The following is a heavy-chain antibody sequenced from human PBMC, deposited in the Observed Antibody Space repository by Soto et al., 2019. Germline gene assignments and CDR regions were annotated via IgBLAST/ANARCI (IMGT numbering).Heavy chain of an antibody. V-gene: IGHV1-8*01. D-gene: IGHD6-19*01. Sequence: QVQLVQSGAEVKKPGASVKVSCKASGYTFTSYDINWVRQATGQGLEWMGWMNPNSGNTGYAQKFQGRVTMTRNSSMSTAYMELSSLRSEDTAVYYCARGPRLDPGGFGPHEGQWLVPNGYWGQGTLVTVSS. J-gene: IGHJ4*02. CDR3: ARGPRLDPGGFGPHEGQWLVPNGY. CDR1: GYTFTSYD. CDR2: MNPNSGNT.